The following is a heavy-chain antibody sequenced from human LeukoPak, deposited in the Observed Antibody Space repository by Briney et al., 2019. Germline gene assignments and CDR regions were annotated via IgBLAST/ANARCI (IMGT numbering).Heavy chain of an antibody. CDR2: INHSGST. Sequence: SETLSLTCAVYGGSFSGYYRSWIRQPPGKGLEWIGEINHSGSTNYNPSLKSRVTISVDTSKNQFSLKLSSVTAADTAVYYCARGYCSSTSCYVDYWGQGTLVTVSS. CDR3: ARGYCSSTSCYVDY. D-gene: IGHD2-2*01. J-gene: IGHJ4*02. CDR1: GGSFSGYY. V-gene: IGHV4-34*01.